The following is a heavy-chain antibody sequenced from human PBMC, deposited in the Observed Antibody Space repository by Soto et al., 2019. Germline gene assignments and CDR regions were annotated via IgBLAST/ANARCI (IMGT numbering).Heavy chain of an antibody. Sequence: QVQLVQSGAEVKKPGASVKVSCKASGYTFTSYAMHWVRQAPGQRLEWMGWINAGNGNTKYSQKFQGRVTITRDTSASTAYMELSSLRSEDTAVYYCARDGAHSYGYWLGNWFDPWGQGTLVTVSS. CDR2: INAGNGNT. V-gene: IGHV1-3*01. J-gene: IGHJ5*02. CDR1: GYTFTSYA. CDR3: ARDGAHSYGYWLGNWFDP. D-gene: IGHD5-18*01.